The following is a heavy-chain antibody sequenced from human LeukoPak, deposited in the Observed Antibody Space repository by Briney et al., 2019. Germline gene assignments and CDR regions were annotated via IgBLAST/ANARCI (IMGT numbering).Heavy chain of an antibody. CDR3: STELRWELPSLDY. D-gene: IGHD1-26*01. J-gene: IGHJ4*01. CDR2: IKSKTDGATT. Sequence: GGSFRLSCAASGFTLSNAWMGWVRQAPGKGLEWVGRIKSKTDGATTDYGTPVKGRFSISRDNSINTLYLQMNSLKTDDTDVYYCSTELRWELPSLDYWGRGTLVTVSS. CDR1: GFTLSNAW. V-gene: IGHV3-15*01.